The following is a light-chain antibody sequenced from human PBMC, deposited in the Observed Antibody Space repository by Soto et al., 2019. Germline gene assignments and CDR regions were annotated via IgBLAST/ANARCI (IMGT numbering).Light chain of an antibody. Sequence: DIQMTQSPSSLSASVGDRVTITFRASQSISSYLNWYQQKPGKAPKLLIYAASSLQSGVPSRFSGSGSGRDFTLTISSLQPEDFATYYCQQSYSTPPAFGQGTKVEIK. CDR1: QSISSY. CDR2: AAS. J-gene: IGKJ1*01. V-gene: IGKV1-39*01. CDR3: QQSYSTPPA.